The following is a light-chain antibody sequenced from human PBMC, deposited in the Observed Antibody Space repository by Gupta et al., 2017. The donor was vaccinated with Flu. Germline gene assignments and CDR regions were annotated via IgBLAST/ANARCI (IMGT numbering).Light chain of an antibody. CDR2: SDS. CDR3: GAWDASLDGYV. J-gene: IGLJ1*01. Sequence: QSVRTHPPSASGTPGQTVSMSCSGSSSNIGSNVVNWYQHLPGTAPKLLIHSDSHRPSGVPDRFSGSKSGTSASLAISGLQSEDEADYYCGAWDASLDGYVFGTGTRVSVL. CDR1: SSNIGSNV. V-gene: IGLV1-44*01.